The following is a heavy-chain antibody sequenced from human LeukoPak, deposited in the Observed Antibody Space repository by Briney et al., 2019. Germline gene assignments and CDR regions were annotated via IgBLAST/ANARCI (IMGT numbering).Heavy chain of an antibody. J-gene: IGHJ1*01. CDR3: ARAPSEIGGYYPEYFRH. CDR1: GFTFSTYW. D-gene: IGHD3-22*01. Sequence: GGSLRLSCAASGFTFSTYWMHWVRQAPGKGLVWVSRIKSDGGTNYADSVKGRLTISRDNAKKTVSLQMNSLRPEDTGVYYCARAPSEIGGYYPEYFRHWGQGTLVTVSS. CDR2: IKSDGGT. V-gene: IGHV3-74*01.